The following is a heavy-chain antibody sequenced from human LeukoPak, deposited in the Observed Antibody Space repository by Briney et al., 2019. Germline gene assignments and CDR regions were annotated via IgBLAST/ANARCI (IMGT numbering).Heavy chain of an antibody. CDR1: GGSISSSSYY. J-gene: IGHJ6*03. V-gene: IGHV4-39*07. D-gene: IGHD3-16*02. CDR2: IYYSGST. Sequence: SETLSLTCTVSGGSISSSSYYWGWIRQPPGKGLEGIGSIYYSGSTYYNPSLKSRVTISVDTSKNQFSLKLSSVTAADTAVYYCASLAVRTGYYYYYMDVWGKGTTVTVSS. CDR3: ASLAVRTGYYYYYMDV.